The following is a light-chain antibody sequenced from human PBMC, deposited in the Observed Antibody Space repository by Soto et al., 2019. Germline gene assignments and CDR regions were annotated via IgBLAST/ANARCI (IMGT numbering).Light chain of an antibody. V-gene: IGKV3-20*01. CDR1: QSVSSSY. Sequence: EIVLTQSPGTLSLSPGERATLSSRASQSVSSSYVAWYQQKPGQAPRLLIYGASSRATGIPDRFSGSRSGTDFTLTINRLEPEDFAVYYCQQYGSSPPVTFGQGTRLEIK. J-gene: IGKJ5*01. CDR3: QQYGSSPPVT. CDR2: GAS.